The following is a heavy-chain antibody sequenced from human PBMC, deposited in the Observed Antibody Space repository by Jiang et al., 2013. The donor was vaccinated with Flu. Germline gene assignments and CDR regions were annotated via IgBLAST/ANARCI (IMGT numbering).Heavy chain of an antibody. CDR1: GYSFTSYW. CDR2: IYPGDSDT. D-gene: IGHD3-9*01. CDR3: ARRDILTGYRDAFDI. J-gene: IGHJ3*02. Sequence: SGYSFTSYWIGWVRQMPGKGLEWMGIIYPGDSDTRYSPSFQGQVTISADKSISTAYLQWSSLKASDTAMYYCARRDILTGYRDAFDIWGQGTMVTVSS. V-gene: IGHV5-51*01.